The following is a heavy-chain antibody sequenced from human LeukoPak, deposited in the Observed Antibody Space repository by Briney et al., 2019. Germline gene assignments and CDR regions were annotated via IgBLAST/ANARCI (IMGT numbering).Heavy chain of an antibody. D-gene: IGHD6-19*01. J-gene: IGHJ4*02. Sequence: GGSLRLSCAASGFTFSNYAMSWVRQAPGQGLEWVSGISGSGDTTYYADSVKGRFTMSRDNSKNTLYLQMNSLRGVDTAVYFCAKDLFDRQWLIGGDFDCWGQGTLVTVSS. CDR2: ISGSGDTT. V-gene: IGHV3-23*01. CDR3: AKDLFDRQWLIGGDFDC. CDR1: GFTFSNYA.